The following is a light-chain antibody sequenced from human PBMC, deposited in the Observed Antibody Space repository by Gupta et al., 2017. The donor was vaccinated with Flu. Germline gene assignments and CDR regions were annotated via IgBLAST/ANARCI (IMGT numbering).Light chain of an antibody. CDR1: QSVSSSY. J-gene: IGKJ3*01. CDR2: GAS. V-gene: IGKV3-20*01. CDR3: QQCGSSPGIFT. Sequence: EIGLTQSPGTLSLSPGERATLSCRASQSVSSSYLAWYQQKPGQAPRLLIYGASSRATGIPDMLSGSGSGTYFTLTISRLEPEDFAVYYCQQCGSSPGIFTFGPGTKVDIK.